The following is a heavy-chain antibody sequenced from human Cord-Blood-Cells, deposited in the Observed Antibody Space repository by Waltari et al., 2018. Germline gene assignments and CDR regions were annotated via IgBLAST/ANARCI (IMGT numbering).Heavy chain of an antibody. Sequence: QVQLQESGPGLVKPSETLSLTCTVSGGSISSYYWSWIRQPPGKGLAWIGYIYYRGSTNYTPTLKGRVTISGDTSKNQFSLKLSSVTAADTAVYYCARGKSASIAAAAADYWGQGTLVTVSS. CDR2: IYYRGST. CDR1: GGSISSYY. V-gene: IGHV4-59*01. D-gene: IGHD6-13*01. J-gene: IGHJ4*02. CDR3: ARGKSASIAAAAADY.